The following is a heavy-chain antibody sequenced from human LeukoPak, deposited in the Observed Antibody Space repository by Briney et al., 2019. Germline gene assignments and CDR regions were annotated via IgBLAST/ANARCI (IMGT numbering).Heavy chain of an antibody. D-gene: IGHD4-23*01. CDR1: GDSISTYF. CDR2: VYTSGST. V-gene: IGHV4-4*07. J-gene: IGHJ4*02. CDR3: ARGGRNSRVQFDY. Sequence: PSETLSLICNVSGDSISTYFWSWIRQPAGKGLEWIGRVYTSGSTDYNPSLKSRVTISTDQSKNQFSLNLRSVTAADTAVYFCARGGRNSRVQFDYWGQGTLVTVSS.